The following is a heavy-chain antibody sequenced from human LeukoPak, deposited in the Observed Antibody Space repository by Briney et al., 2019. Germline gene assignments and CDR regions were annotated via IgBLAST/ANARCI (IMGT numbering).Heavy chain of an antibody. V-gene: IGHV1-24*01. J-gene: IGHJ5*02. Sequence: ASVKVSCKVSGYTFTELSMHWLRQAPGKGLEWMGGFDPKDGDIIYAQKFQGRVTMTEDTSTDTAYMELSSLRSEDTAVYYCATIYKAYYDILTGYHSKGFDPWGQGTLVTVSS. CDR1: GYTFTELS. CDR2: FDPKDGDI. CDR3: ATIYKAYYDILTGYHSKGFDP. D-gene: IGHD3-9*01.